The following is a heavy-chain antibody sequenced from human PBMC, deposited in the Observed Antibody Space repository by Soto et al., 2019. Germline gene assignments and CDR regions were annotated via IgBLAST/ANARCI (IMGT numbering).Heavy chain of an antibody. V-gene: IGHV3-23*01. CDR2: ISGSGGST. D-gene: IGHD6-13*01. Sequence: GGSLRLSCAASGFTFSSYAMSWVRQAPGKGLEWVSAISGSGGSTYYADSVKGRFTISRDNSKNTLYLQMNSLRAEDTAVYYCAKRCIAEAGAGYNWFDPWGQGTLVTVSS. J-gene: IGHJ5*02. CDR3: AKRCIAEAGAGYNWFDP. CDR1: GFTFSSYA.